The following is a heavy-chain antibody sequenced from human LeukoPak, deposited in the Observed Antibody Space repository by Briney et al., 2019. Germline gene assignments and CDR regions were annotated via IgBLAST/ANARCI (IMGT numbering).Heavy chain of an antibody. V-gene: IGHV3-30*18. J-gene: IGHJ4*02. Sequence: GGSLRLSCAASGFTFSDHYMDWVRQAPGKGLEWVAVIGHDGDDKHYADSVRGRFTISRDNSKSTLSLQMNSLRAEDTAVYYCAKIHYYESSGYLEYWGQGTLVTVSS. CDR2: IGHDGDDK. CDR1: GFTFSDHY. D-gene: IGHD3-22*01. CDR3: AKIHYYESSGYLEY.